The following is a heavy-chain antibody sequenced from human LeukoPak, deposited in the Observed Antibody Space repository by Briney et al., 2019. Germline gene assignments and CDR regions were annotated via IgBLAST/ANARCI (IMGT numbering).Heavy chain of an antibody. V-gene: IGHV3-30*02. D-gene: IGHD1-26*01. Sequence: GGSLRLSCAASGFTFSSCGMHWVRQAPDKGLEWVAFIWYDGSNKYYADSVKGRFTISRDNSKNTVVLQMNSLRAEDTAVYYCAKRHSGSYYLLDYWGQGTLVTVSS. CDR3: AKRHSGSYYLLDY. J-gene: IGHJ4*02. CDR1: GFTFSSCG. CDR2: IWYDGSNK.